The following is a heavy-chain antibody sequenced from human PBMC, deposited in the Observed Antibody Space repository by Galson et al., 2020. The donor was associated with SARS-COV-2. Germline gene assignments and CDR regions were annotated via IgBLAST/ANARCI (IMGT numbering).Heavy chain of an antibody. V-gene: IGHV3-23*01. CDR2: ISGSGGST. D-gene: IGHD2-21*01. Sequence: GGSLRLSCAASGFTFSSYAMSWVRQAPGKGLEWVSAISGSGGSTYYADSVKGRFTISRDNSKNTLYLQMNSLRAEDTAVYYCAKDSFCVEDYYYYYGMDVWGQGTTVTVSS. CDR3: AKDSFCVEDYYYYYGMDV. J-gene: IGHJ6*02. CDR1: GFTFSSYA.